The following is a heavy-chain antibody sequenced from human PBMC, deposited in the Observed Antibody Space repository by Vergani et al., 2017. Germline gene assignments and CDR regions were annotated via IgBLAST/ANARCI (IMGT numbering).Heavy chain of an antibody. Sequence: QVQLVESGGGVVQPGRSLRLSCAASGFTFSSYGMHWVRQAPGKGLEWVAVISYDGSNKYYADSVKGRFTISRDNSKNTLYLQMNSLRAEDTAVYYCARGYSSSWSRGRYYYYYMDVWGKGTTVTVSS. CDR3: ARGYSSSWSRGRYYYYYMDV. J-gene: IGHJ6*03. CDR1: GFTFSSYG. V-gene: IGHV3-30*03. D-gene: IGHD6-13*01. CDR2: ISYDGSNK.